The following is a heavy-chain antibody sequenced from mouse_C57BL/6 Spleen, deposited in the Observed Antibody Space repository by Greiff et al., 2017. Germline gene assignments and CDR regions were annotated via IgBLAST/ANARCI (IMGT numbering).Heavy chain of an antibody. J-gene: IGHJ2*01. CDR1: GYSFTGYF. V-gene: IGHV1-20*01. Sequence: VQLKESGPELVKPGDSVKISCKASGYSFTGYFMNWVMQSHGKSLEWIGRINPYNGDTFYNQKFKGKATLTVDKSSSTAHMELRSLTSEDSAVYYCARGSTAGYFDYWGQGTTLTVSS. CDR3: ARGSTAGYFDY. D-gene: IGHD1-2*01. CDR2: INPYNGDT.